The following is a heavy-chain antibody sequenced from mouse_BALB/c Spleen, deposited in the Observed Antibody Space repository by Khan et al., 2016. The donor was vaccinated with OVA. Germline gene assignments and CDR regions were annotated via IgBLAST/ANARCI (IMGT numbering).Heavy chain of an antibody. V-gene: IGHV1S136*01. CDR3: ARRTDYGNPYAMDY. Sequence: MQLEESGPELVKPGASVKMSCKASGYTFTSYVMHWVKQRPGQGLEWIGYINPYNDGTKYNEKFKGKATLTSDKSSSTFYMELSCLTSEDSAIYNCARRTDYGNPYAMDYWGQGTSVTVSS. CDR2: INPYNDGT. CDR1: GYTFTSYV. J-gene: IGHJ4*01. D-gene: IGHD2-1*01.